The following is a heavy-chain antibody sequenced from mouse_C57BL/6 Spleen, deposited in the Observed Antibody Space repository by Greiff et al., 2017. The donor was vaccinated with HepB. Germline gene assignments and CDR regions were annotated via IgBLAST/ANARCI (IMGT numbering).Heavy chain of an antibody. CDR2: IYPGSGST. V-gene: IGHV1-55*01. D-gene: IGHD1-1*01. Sequence: VQLQQPGAELVKPGASVKMSCKASGYTFTSYWITWVKQRPGQGLEWIGDIYPGSGSTNYNEKFKSKATLTVDTSSSTAYMQLSSLTSEDSAVYYCARPHYYGSSYGYYAMDYWGQGTSVTVSS. CDR3: ARPHYYGSSYGYYAMDY. CDR1: GYTFTSYW. J-gene: IGHJ4*01.